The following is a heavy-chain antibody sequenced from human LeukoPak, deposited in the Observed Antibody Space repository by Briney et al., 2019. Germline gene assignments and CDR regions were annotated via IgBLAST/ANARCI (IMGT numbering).Heavy chain of an antibody. CDR3: ARDSAGSPHY. Sequence: SSETLSLTCTVSGVSMTTHYWTWIRQAPGKGLEWIGHVYYSGSTGHNPSLKSRVTISVDMSKNQFYLNLNSVTSADTAVYYCARDSAGSPHYWGQGTLVTVSS. D-gene: IGHD1-26*01. CDR2: VYYSGST. CDR1: GVSMTTHY. J-gene: IGHJ4*02. V-gene: IGHV4-59*11.